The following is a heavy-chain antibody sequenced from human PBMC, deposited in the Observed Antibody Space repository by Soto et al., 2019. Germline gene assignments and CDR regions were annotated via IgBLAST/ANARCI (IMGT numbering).Heavy chain of an antibody. Sequence: QVQLVQSGAEVKKPGASVKVSCKASGYTFTSYYMHWVRQAPGQGLEWMGIINPSGGSTSYAQKCQGRVTMTRDTSTSTVYMELSSLRSEDTAVYYCARNGRAYCGGDCYSDYWGQGTLVTVSS. D-gene: IGHD2-21*02. CDR3: ARNGRAYCGGDCYSDY. CDR2: INPSGGST. J-gene: IGHJ4*02. CDR1: GYTFTSYY. V-gene: IGHV1-46*01.